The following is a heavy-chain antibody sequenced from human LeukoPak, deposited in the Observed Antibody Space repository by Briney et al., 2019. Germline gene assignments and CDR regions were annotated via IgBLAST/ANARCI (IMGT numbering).Heavy chain of an antibody. CDR2: IYPGDSDT. CDR1: GYSFTNYW. V-gene: IGHV5-51*01. Sequence: GESLKISCKGSGYSFTNYWIGWLRQMPGKGLEWMGIIYPGDSDTRYSPSFQGQVTISADKSISTAYLQWSSLKASDTAMYYCASGIKLGYCSGGSCYFDYWGQGTLVTVSS. J-gene: IGHJ4*02. D-gene: IGHD2-15*01. CDR3: ASGIKLGYCSGGSCYFDY.